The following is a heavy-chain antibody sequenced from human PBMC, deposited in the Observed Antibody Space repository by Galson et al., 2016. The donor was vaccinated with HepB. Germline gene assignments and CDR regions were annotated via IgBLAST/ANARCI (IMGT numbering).Heavy chain of an antibody. CDR3: ARDDGGRYPTTMEY. J-gene: IGHJ4*02. CDR1: GLTFSTFA. D-gene: IGHD3-16*01. CDR2: ISSSGSST. Sequence: SLRLSCAASGLTFSTFAMNWVRQAPGKGLEWVSCISSSGSSTHCADSVKGRFTISRDNAKNSLYLQMNSLRAEDTAVYYCARDDGGRYPTTMEYWGQGTLVTVSS. V-gene: IGHV3-21*01.